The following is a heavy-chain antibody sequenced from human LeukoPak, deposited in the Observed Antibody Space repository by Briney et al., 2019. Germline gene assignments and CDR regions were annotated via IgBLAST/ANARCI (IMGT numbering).Heavy chain of an antibody. D-gene: IGHD5-18*01. V-gene: IGHV3-23*01. CDR1: GFTFSSYA. J-gene: IGHJ4*02. CDR3: AKIWVSYGYGRYFDY. Sequence: GGTLRLSCAASGFTFSSYAMSWVRQAPGKGLEWVSAISGSGGSTYYADSVKGRFTISRDNSKNTLYLQINSLRAEDTAVYYCAKIWVSYGYGRYFDYWGQGTLVTVSS. CDR2: ISGSGGST.